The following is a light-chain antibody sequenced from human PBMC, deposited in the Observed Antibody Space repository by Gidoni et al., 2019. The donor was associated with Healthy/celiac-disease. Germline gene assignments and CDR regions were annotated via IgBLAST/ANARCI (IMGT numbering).Light chain of an antibody. CDR2: GAS. Sequence: EIVMTQSPATLSVSQGERATLSCRASQSVSSNLAWYQQKPGQAPRLLIYGASTRATGIPARFSGSGSGTEFTLTISSLQSEDFAVYYCQQYNNWPLFTFXPXTKVDIK. CDR3: QQYNNWPLFT. CDR1: QSVSSN. V-gene: IGKV3-15*01. J-gene: IGKJ3*01.